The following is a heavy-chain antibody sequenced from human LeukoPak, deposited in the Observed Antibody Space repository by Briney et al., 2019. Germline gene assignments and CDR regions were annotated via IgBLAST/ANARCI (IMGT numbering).Heavy chain of an antibody. Sequence: PGGFLRLSCAASGFSFSNYAMSWVRQAPGKGLEWVSAISGRGANTYYADSVKGRFTISRDNSKNTLYMQMNSLRAEDTAVYYCAKNCGGDCYRSQVDAFDNWGQGTLVTVSS. CDR1: GFSFSNYA. CDR2: ISGRGANT. CDR3: AKNCGGDCYRSQVDAFDN. V-gene: IGHV3-23*01. J-gene: IGHJ3*02. D-gene: IGHD2-21*02.